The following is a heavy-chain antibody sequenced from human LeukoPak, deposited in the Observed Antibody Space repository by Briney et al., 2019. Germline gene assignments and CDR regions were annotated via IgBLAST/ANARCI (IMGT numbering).Heavy chain of an antibody. CDR1: GYTFTSYD. D-gene: IGHD2-2*03. CDR3: ARDHPLDIVVVPAASLDAFDI. J-gene: IGHJ3*02. V-gene: IGHV1-8*03. CDR2: MNPNSGNT. Sequence: ASVKVSCKASGYTFTSYDINWVRQATGQGLEWMGWMNPNSGNTGYAQKFQGRVTITRNTSISTAYMELSSLRSEDTAVYYCARDHPLDIVVVPAASLDAFDIWGQGTMVTVSS.